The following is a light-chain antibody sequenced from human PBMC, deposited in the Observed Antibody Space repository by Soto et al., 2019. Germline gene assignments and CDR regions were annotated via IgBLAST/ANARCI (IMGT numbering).Light chain of an antibody. CDR2: DVT. Sequence: QSALTQTRSVSGSPGQSVTISCTGSSSDVGNYNYVSWYQQHPGKAPKLIIYDVTKRPAGVPDRFSGSKSGNTASLTISGLHSHDEADYYCCSYAGRQRLFGGGTKVTVL. J-gene: IGLJ3*02. CDR3: CSYAGRQRL. CDR1: SSDVGNYNY. V-gene: IGLV2-11*01.